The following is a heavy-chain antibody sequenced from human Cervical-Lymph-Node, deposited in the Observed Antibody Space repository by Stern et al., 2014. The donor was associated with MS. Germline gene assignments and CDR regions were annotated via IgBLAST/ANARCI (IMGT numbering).Heavy chain of an antibody. Sequence: VQLVESGGGVVQPGRSLRLTCTVSGFTFSSYGMHWVRQAPGKGLEWGSVISYDGSDTYYAESVKGRFTISRENSKNTLYLGMRRLRPEDTAVYYRVKRGITEVRGVRLGDYWGPGTLVIVSS. J-gene: IGHJ4*02. CDR1: GFTFSSYG. CDR3: VKRGITEVRGVRLGDY. V-gene: IGHV3-30*18. D-gene: IGHD3-10*01. CDR2: ISYDGSDT.